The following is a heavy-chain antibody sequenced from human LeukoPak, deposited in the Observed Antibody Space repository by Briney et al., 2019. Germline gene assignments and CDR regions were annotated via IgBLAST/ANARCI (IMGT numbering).Heavy chain of an antibody. J-gene: IGHJ4*02. CDR2: LHSDGNT. V-gene: IGHV3-53*01. CDR1: GFTVITND. Sequence: PGGSLRLSCAASGFTVITNDMTWVRQAPGKGLEWVSVLHSDGNTKYADSVQGRFTMSRDNSKNTLYLEMNSLSPDDTAVYYCARGVEPLAANTLAYWGQGTLVTVSS. D-gene: IGHD1-14*01. CDR3: ARGVEPLAANTLAY.